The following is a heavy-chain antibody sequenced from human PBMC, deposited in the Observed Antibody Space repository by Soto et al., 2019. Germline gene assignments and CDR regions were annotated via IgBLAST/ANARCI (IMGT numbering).Heavy chain of an antibody. Sequence: ASVKVSCKASGFTLSSSAVPWGRQARGPRLEWIGRIVVGSGNTNYAQKFQERVTITRDMSKSTAYMELSSLRSEDTAVYYCAAIVATIRGGFDYWGQGTLVTVSS. D-gene: IGHD5-12*01. CDR3: AAIVATIRGGFDY. CDR1: GFTLSSSA. V-gene: IGHV1-58*01. CDR2: IVVGSGNT. J-gene: IGHJ4*02.